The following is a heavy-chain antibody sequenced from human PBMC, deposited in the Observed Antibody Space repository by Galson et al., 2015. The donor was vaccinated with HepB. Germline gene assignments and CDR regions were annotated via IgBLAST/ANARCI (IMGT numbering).Heavy chain of an antibody. V-gene: IGHV5-51*01. CDR1: GYNFNYYW. CDR3: ACGGVGFCSHGICNNLDF. Sequence: SGAEVKKPGEPLKISCTGSGYNFNYYWIAWVRQMPGKGLEWMGIIYPDDSDAKYSPSFQGQVTITVDKSASTVDLQWSSLKASDTAMYYCACGGVGFCSHGICNNLDFWCQGTRFSVSS. D-gene: IGHD2-21*01. J-gene: IGHJ4*02. CDR2: IYPDDSDA.